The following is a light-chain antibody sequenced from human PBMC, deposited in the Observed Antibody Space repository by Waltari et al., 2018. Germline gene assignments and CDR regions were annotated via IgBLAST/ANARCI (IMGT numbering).Light chain of an antibody. CDR1: SLRTSY. CDR3: SSRDSSASHVL. J-gene: IGLJ2*01. Sequence: SSELTQDPDVSVALGQTVRITCQGASLRTSYASWYQQKSGQAPSLVLFGKNKRPSGIPDRFSGYNSETTTSLTITGAQAEDEADYYCSSRDSSASHVLFAGGTKLTVL. CDR2: GKN. V-gene: IGLV3-19*01.